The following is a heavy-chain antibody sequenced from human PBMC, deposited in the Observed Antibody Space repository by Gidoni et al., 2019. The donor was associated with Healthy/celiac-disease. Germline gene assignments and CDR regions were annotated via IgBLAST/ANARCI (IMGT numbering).Heavy chain of an antibody. J-gene: IGHJ4*02. Sequence: HVQLQESGPGLVTPSETLSLTCTVSGGSVSLGSYYWSWIRQPPGKGLEWIGYIYYSGSTNYNPSLKSRVTISVDTSKNQFSLKLSSVTAADTAVYYCASENIRTVTLYYFDYWGQGTLVTVSS. CDR1: GGSVSLGSYY. D-gene: IGHD4-17*01. CDR2: IYYSGST. CDR3: ASENIRTVTLYYFDY. V-gene: IGHV4-61*01.